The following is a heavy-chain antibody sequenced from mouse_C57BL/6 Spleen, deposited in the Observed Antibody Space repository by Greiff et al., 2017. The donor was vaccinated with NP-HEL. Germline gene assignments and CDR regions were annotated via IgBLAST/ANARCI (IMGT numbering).Heavy chain of an antibody. CDR3: ARRDYYGSSPYYFDY. CDR2: IYPGGGYT. V-gene: IGHV1-63*01. J-gene: IGHJ2*01. CDR1: GYTFTNYW. D-gene: IGHD1-1*01. Sequence: VQLQQSGAELVRPGTSVKMSCKASGYTFTNYWIGWAKQRPGHGLEWIGDIYPGGGYTNYNEKFKGKATLTADKSSSTAYMQFSSLTSEDSAIYYCARRDYYGSSPYYFDYWGQGTTLTVSS.